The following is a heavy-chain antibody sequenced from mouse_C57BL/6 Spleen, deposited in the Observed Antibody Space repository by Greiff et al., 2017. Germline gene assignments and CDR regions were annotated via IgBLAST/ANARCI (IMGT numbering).Heavy chain of an antibody. D-gene: IGHD2-1*01. V-gene: IGHV3-6*01. CDR2: ISYDGSN. Sequence: EVQLQESGPGLVKPSQSLSLTCSVTGYSITSGYYWNWIRQFPGNKLEWMGYISYDGSNNYNPSLKNRISITRDTSKNQFFLKLNSVTTEDTATYYCANIYYGNYVDYWGQGTTLTVSS. CDR3: ANIYYGNYVDY. CDR1: GYSITSGYY. J-gene: IGHJ2*01.